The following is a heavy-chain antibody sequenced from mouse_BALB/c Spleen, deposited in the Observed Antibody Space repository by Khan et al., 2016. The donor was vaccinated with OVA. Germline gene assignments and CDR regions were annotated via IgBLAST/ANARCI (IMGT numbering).Heavy chain of an antibody. J-gene: IGHJ2*01. CDR1: GYTFTYYS. D-gene: IGHD2-14*01. V-gene: IGHV9-2-1*01. CDR3: ARDRYDYFDY. Sequence: QIQLVQSGPELKKPGETVKISCKASGYTFTYYSMHWVKQAPGKGLKWMGWINTETGEPTYADDFKGRFAFSLETSASTAYLQINNLKNEDTATYFCARDRYDYFDYWGQGTTLTVSS. CDR2: INTETGEP.